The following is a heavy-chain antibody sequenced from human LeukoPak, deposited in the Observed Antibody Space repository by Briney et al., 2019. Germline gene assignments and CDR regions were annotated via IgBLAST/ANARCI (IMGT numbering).Heavy chain of an antibody. J-gene: IGHJ4*02. V-gene: IGHV1-24*01. D-gene: IGHD4-11*01. CDR3: ATGRDYTRPGTFDY. CDR2: FDPEDGET. CDR1: GYTLTELS. Sequence: ASVKVSCKVSGYTLTELSMHWVRQAPGKGLEWMGGFDPEDGETIYAQKFQGRITMTEDTSTDTAYMELSSLRSEDTAVYYCATGRDYTRPGTFDYWGQGTLVTVSS.